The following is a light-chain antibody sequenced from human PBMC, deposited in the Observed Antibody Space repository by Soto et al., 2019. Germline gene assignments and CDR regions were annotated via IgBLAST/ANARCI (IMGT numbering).Light chain of an antibody. CDR3: QKYNSAPLT. J-gene: IGKJ1*01. CDR2: AAS. CDR1: QGISNY. V-gene: IGKV1-27*01. Sequence: DIQMTQSPSSLSASVGDRVNITCRASQGISNYLDWYQQKPGKVPKLLIYAASTLQSGVPARFSGSGSGTDLTHTISSLQPEDVATYYCQKYNSAPLTFGQGNKVELK.